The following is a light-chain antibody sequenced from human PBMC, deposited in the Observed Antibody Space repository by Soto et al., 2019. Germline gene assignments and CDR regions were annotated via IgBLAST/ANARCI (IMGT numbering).Light chain of an antibody. CDR3: QQYNTYSQTWT. J-gene: IGKJ1*01. Sequence: DIQMTQSPSTLSASVGDRVTITCRASQSINSRLAWYQQKPGKAPKLLIYKASTLESGVPSGFSGSGSGTEFTLTISSLQPDDFATYYCQQYNTYSQTWTFGQGTKVDIK. CDR1: QSINSR. CDR2: KAS. V-gene: IGKV1-5*03.